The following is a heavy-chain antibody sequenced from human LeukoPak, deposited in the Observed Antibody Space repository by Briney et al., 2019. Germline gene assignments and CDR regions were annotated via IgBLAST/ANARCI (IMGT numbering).Heavy chain of an antibody. V-gene: IGHV3-7*01. CDR1: GFTFNSLW. CDR2: INEGGSAE. D-gene: IGHD7-27*01. J-gene: IGHJ3*02. CDR3: ASTTGETDAFDI. Sequence: RGSLRLSCAASGFTFNSLWMSWVRQAPGKVLEWVANINEGGSAEYYADSVKGRFTISRDNAKNSLYLQMNSLRAEDTAVYYCASTTGETDAFDIWGQGTMVTVSS.